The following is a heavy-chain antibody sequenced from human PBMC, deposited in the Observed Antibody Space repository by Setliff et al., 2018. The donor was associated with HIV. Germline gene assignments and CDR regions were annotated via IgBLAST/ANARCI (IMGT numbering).Heavy chain of an antibody. CDR3: ASARIPTGGTSTSFDY. D-gene: IGHD1-1*01. V-gene: IGHV3-23*01. Sequence: LRLSCAASGFTFSNYAMTWVRQAPGTGLECVSAISGGGGITYYADSVKGRFTISRDNSKNTLYLQLDSLRPEDTAVYYCASARIPTGGTSTSFDYWGQGTLVTVSS. CDR2: ISGGGGIT. CDR1: GFTFSNYA. J-gene: IGHJ4*02.